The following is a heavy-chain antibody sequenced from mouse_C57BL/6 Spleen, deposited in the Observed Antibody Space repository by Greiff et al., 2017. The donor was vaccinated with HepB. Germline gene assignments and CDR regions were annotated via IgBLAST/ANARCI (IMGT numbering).Heavy chain of an antibody. V-gene: IGHV1-59*01. D-gene: IGHD2-2*01. CDR2: IDPSDSYT. Sequence: LQQPGAELVRPGTSVKLSCKASGYTFTSYWMHWVKQRPGQGLEWIGVIDPSDSYTNYNQKFKGKATLTVDTSSSTAYMQLSSLTSEDSAVYYCARSMVYGYDSWFAYWGQGTLVTVSA. CDR3: ARSMVYGYDSWFAY. CDR1: GYTFTSYW. J-gene: IGHJ3*01.